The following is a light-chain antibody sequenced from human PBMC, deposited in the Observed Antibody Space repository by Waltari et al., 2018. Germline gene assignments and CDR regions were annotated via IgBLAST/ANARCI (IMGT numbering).Light chain of an antibody. J-gene: IGKJ2*01. CDR3: QLYNMWPPGT. CDR1: QSVNSN. Sequence: EIVMTQSPATLSVSQGERATLSCRASQSVNSNLAWYQQRPGQAPRLLIFAASIRATDVPARFSGSGSGTDFTLTISNLQSEDFAVYYCQLYNMWPPGTFGPGTKLEIK. V-gene: IGKV3-15*01. CDR2: AAS.